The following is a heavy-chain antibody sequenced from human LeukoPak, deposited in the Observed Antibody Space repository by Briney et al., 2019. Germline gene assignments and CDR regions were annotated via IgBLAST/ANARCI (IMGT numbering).Heavy chain of an antibody. J-gene: IGHJ4*02. CDR2: INPNSGGT. Sequence: VSVKVSCKASGYTFTGYYMHWVRQAPGQGLEWMGWINPNSGGTNYAQKFQGRVTMTRDTSISTAYMELSRLRSDDTAVYYCARVPSTDCSGGSCYSDFDYWGQGTLVTVSS. CDR1: GYTFTGYY. D-gene: IGHD2-15*01. V-gene: IGHV1-2*02. CDR3: ARVPSTDCSGGSCYSDFDY.